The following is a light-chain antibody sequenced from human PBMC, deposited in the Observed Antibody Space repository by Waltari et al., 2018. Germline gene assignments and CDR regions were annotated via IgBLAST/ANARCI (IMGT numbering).Light chain of an antibody. CDR2: GAS. CDR3: QQYNNWPPWT. V-gene: IGKV3-15*01. CDR1: QTISSN. Sequence: ETVMTQSPATLSVSPGDRATLSCRTSQTISSNLAWYQQKPGQAPRLLIYGASIRATGIPARFSGSGFGTEFTLTISSLQSEDFAVYYCQQYNNWPPWTFGQGTKVEIK. J-gene: IGKJ1*01.